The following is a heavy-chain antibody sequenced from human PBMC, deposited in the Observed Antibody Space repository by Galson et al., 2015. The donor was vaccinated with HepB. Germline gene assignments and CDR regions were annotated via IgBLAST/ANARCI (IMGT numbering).Heavy chain of an antibody. J-gene: IGHJ5*02. CDR3: ARDPFPFMFNWFDP. D-gene: IGHD3-10*02. CDR1: GGTFSSYA. Sequence: SVKVSCKASGGTFSSYAISWVRQAPGQGLEWMGGIIPIFGTANYAQKFQGRVTITADESTSTAYMELSSLRSEDTAVYYCARDPFPFMFNWFDPWSQGTLVTVSS. V-gene: IGHV1-69*13. CDR2: IIPIFGTA.